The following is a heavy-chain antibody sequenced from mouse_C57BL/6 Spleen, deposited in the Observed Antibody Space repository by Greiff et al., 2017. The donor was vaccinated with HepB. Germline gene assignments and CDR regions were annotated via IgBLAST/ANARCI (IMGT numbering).Heavy chain of an antibody. CDR1: GYTFTSYG. Sequence: VKVVESGAELARPGASVKLSCKASGYTFTSYGISWVKQRTGQGLEWIGEIYPRSGNTYYNEKFKGKATLTADKSSSTAYMELRSLTSEDSAVYFCAKELGGQNYYGISYHYAMDYWGQGTSVTVSS. J-gene: IGHJ4*01. CDR3: AKELGGQNYYGISYHYAMDY. CDR2: IYPRSGNT. V-gene: IGHV1-81*01. D-gene: IGHD1-1*01.